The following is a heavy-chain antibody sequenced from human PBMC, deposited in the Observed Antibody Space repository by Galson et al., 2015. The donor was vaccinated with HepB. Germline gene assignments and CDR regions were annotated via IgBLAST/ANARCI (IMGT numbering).Heavy chain of an antibody. V-gene: IGHV3-21*01. CDR2: ISSSSSYI. J-gene: IGHJ4*02. CDR1: GFTFNSYS. Sequence: SLRLSCAASGFTFNSYSMNWVRQAPGKGLEWVSSISSSSSYIYYADSAKGRFTISRDNAKNSLYLQMNSLRAEDTAVYYCARELWFGELWNWGQGTLVTVSS. D-gene: IGHD3-10*01. CDR3: ARELWFGELWN.